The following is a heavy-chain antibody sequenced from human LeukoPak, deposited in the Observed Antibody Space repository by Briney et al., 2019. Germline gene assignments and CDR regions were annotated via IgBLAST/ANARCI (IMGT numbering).Heavy chain of an antibody. V-gene: IGHV5-51*01. Sequence: GGSLRLSCTGSGYIFTSYWMGWVRQRPGKGLEWMGIIYPGDSDTRYSPSFQGQVPISADKSISTAYLQWSSLKASDTAMYYCARQPTKSYCGGDCFFDYWGQGTLVTVSS. D-gene: IGHD2-21*02. CDR3: ARQPTKSYCGGDCFFDY. CDR2: IYPGDSDT. CDR1: GYIFTSYW. J-gene: IGHJ4*03.